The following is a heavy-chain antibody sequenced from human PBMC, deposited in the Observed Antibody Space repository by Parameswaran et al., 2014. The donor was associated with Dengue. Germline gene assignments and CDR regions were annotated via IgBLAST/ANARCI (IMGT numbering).Heavy chain of an antibody. CDR2: IIPIFGTA. V-gene: IGHV1-69*01. J-gene: IGHJ6*02. CDR3: AGGTRYIAVAGLKSAYYYGMDV. D-gene: IGHD6-19*01. Sequence: WVRQAPGQGLEWMGGIIPIFGTANYAQKFQGRVTITADESTSTAYMELSSLRSEDTAVYYCAGGTRYIAVAGLKSAYYYGMDVWGQGDHGHRLL.